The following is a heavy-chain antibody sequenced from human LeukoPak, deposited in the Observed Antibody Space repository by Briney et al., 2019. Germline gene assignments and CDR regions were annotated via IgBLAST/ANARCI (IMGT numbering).Heavy chain of an antibody. D-gene: IGHD1-26*01. J-gene: IGHJ4*02. CDR2: INHSGST. CDR3: ARVGEKNVPAY. V-gene: IGHV4-34*01. CDR1: GXSFSGYY. Sequence: SETLSLTWAVYGXSFSGYYWTWIRQPPGKGLEWIGEINHSGSTKYNQSLKSRVTISVDTSKNQFSLKVSYVTAADTAVYYCARVGEKNVPAYWGQGFRVTVSS.